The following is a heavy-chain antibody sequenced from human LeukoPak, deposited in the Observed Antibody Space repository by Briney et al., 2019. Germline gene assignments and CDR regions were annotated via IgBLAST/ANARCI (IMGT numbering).Heavy chain of an antibody. Sequence: ASVNVSCKASGLTLTTHAITGDRHAPGQRLQWIAYINTYNGNTNYAQKLQGRVTMTTATSTSPAYLQLRSLRSDDTAVYYCARGSEWLVRGDYFDYWGQGTLVTVPS. CDR2: INTYNGNT. J-gene: IGHJ4*02. D-gene: IGHD6-19*01. CDR3: ARGSEWLVRGDYFDY. V-gene: IGHV1-18*01. CDR1: GLTLTTHA.